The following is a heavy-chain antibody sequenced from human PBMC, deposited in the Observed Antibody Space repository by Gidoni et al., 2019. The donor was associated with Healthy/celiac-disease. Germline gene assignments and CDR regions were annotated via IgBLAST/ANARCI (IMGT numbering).Heavy chain of an antibody. J-gene: IGHJ4*02. Sequence: QVQLVQSGAASKKPGFSVKVSFKVSVGTFRSKSISWVRQAPGQGLEWMGGIIPIFGTANYAQKFQGRVTITADESTSTAYMELSSLRSEDTAVYYCASARGYYYDSSGYYFDYWGQGTLVTVSS. V-gene: IGHV1-69*01. CDR3: ASARGYYYDSSGYYFDY. D-gene: IGHD3-22*01. CDR1: VGTFRSKS. CDR2: IIPIFGTA.